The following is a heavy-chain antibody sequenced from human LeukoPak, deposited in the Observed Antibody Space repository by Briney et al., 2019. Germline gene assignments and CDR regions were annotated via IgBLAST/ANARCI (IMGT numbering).Heavy chain of an antibody. CDR2: ISGSGGST. V-gene: IGHV3-23*01. Sequence: PGGPLRLSCAASGFTFSSYAMSWVRQAPGKGLEWVSAISGSGGSTYYADSVKGRFTISRDNSKNTLYLQMNSLRAEDTAVYYCAKFQKRWLQLGYFDYWGQGTLVTVSS. J-gene: IGHJ4*02. D-gene: IGHD5-24*01. CDR3: AKFQKRWLQLGYFDY. CDR1: GFTFSSYA.